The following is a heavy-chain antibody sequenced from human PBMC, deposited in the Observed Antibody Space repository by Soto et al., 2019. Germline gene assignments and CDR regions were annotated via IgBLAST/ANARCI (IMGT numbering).Heavy chain of an antibody. CDR2: TYYRSKWYI. CDR3: VRDAHRGGDYDY. CDR1: GDSVSSNDAT. D-gene: IGHD3-16*01. J-gene: IGHJ4*02. V-gene: IGHV6-1*01. Sequence: SQTLSLTCAISGDSVSSNDATWDWIRQSPSRGLEWLGRTYYRSKWYIDYAVSVKSRITINPDPSNNQLSLQLNSVTPDDTALYYCVRDAHRGGDYDYWGQGALVTVSS.